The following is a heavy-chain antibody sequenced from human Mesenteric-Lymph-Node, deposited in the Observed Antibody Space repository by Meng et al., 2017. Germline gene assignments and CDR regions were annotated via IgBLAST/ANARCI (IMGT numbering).Heavy chain of an antibody. D-gene: IGHD6-13*01. CDR2: IIPIFGTA. CDR1: GGTFSSYA. Sequence: SVKVSCKVSGGTFSSYAISWVRQAPGQGLEWMGGIIPIFGTANYAQKFQGRVTITADESTSTAYMELSSLRSEDTAVYYCARIGLQAAGFDYWGQGTLVTVSS. V-gene: IGHV1-69*13. J-gene: IGHJ4*02. CDR3: ARIGLQAAGFDY.